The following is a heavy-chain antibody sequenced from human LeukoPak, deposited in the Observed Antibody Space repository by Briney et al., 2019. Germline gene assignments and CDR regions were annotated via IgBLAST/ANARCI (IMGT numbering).Heavy chain of an antibody. J-gene: IGHJ3*01. V-gene: IGHV1-2*02. CDR3: APDSTTYP. CDR1: GYSFTATY. CDR2: VNPQNGDT. Sequence: ASVKVSRKASGYSFTATYMHWVRQAPGQGLEWMGWVNPQNGDTQYAQKFQGRVTMTRDTSINTVYMEMTSLRSDDTAVYYCAPDSTTYPWGQGTMVTVSS. D-gene: IGHD2-2*01.